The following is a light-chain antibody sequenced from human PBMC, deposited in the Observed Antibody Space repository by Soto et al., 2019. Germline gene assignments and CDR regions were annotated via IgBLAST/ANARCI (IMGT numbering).Light chain of an antibody. CDR1: QSVSSY. CDR3: QQRSNWPPRGFT. Sequence: EIVLTQSPATLSLSPGERATLSCRASQSVSSYLAWYQQKPGQAPRLLIYDASNRATGIPARFSCSGSGTDFTLTISSLEPEDFAAYYCQQRSNWPPRGFTFGHWTKVDIK. V-gene: IGKV3-11*01. CDR2: DAS. J-gene: IGKJ3*01.